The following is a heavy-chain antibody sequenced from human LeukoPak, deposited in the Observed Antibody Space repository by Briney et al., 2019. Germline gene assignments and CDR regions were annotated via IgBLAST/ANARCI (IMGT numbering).Heavy chain of an antibody. J-gene: IGHJ6*02. V-gene: IGHV4-59*08. Sequence: SETLSLTCTVSGGSISSYYWSWIRQPPGKGLEWIGYIYYSGGTNYNPSLKSRVTISVDTSKNQFSLKLSSVTAADTAVYYCARGGSYYGSGSYYNVNYYYYGMDVWGQGTTVTVSS. CDR1: GGSISSYY. D-gene: IGHD3-10*01. CDR2: IYYSGGT. CDR3: ARGGSYYGSGSYYNVNYYYYGMDV.